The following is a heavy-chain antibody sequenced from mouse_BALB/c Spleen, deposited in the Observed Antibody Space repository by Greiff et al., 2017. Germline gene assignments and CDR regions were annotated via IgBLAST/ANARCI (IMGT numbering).Heavy chain of an antibody. J-gene: IGHJ4*01. CDR1: GFTFSNYW. D-gene: IGHD4-1*01. Sequence: EVMLVESGGGLVQPGGSMKLSCVASGFTFSNYWMNWVRQSPEKGLEWVAEIRLKSNNYATHYAESVKGRFTISRDDSKSSVYLQMNNLRAEDTGIYYCTPNWDVYYAMDYWGQGTSVTVSS. CDR2: IRLKSNNYAT. CDR3: TPNWDVYYAMDY. V-gene: IGHV6-6*02.